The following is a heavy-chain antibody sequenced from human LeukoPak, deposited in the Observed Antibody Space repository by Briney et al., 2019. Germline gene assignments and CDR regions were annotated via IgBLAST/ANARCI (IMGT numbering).Heavy chain of an antibody. J-gene: IGHJ4*02. D-gene: IGHD5-12*01. CDR2: ISPNSGDT. V-gene: IGHV1-2*02. CDR3: AKNPYEYYFDY. CDR1: GYTLTSYY. Sequence: GASARVSCTASGYTLTSYYMHWPRQAPGQGLGWMGWISPNSGDTNYAQKFQGRVTMTRDTSISTAYMELSRLTSDDTAVYYCAKNPYEYYFDYWGQGTLVTVSS.